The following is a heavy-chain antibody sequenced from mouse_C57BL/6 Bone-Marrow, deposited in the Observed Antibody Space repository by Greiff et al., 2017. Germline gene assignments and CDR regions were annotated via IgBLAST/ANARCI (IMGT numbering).Heavy chain of an antibody. CDR2: IDPEAGET. V-gene: IGHV14-2*01. D-gene: IGHD1-1*01. Sequence: VQLQQSGAELVKPGASVKLSCTASGFNIKDYYMHWVKQRTEQGLEWIGRIDPEAGETKYAPKFQGQATITADTSSNTAYLQLSSLTSEDTAVYYCARDGSSPFYYAMDYWGQGNSVTVTA. J-gene: IGHJ4*01. CDR1: GFNIKDYY. CDR3: ARDGSSPFYYAMDY.